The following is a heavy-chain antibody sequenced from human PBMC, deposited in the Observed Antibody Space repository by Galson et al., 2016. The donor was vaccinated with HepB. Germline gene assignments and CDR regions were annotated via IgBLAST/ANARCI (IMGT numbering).Heavy chain of an antibody. D-gene: IGHD2-2*02. Sequence: SLRLSCAASGASGSTFNNYDMHWVRQAPGKGLEWVSSISGDTNYIYYADSVKGRFTISRDNAKNSLYLQMNSLRAEDTAVYYCASSQRVGDPNCSSISCYIDSWGQGTLVTVSS. CDR1: GASGSTFNNYD. CDR2: ISGDTNYI. CDR3: ASSQRVGDPNCSSISCYIDS. V-gene: IGHV3-21*01. J-gene: IGHJ4*02.